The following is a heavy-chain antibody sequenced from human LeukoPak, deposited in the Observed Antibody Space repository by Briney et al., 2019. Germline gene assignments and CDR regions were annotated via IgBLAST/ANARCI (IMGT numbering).Heavy chain of an antibody. CDR1: GFTFSSCA. Sequence: LSCAASGFTFSSCALSWVRQAPGKGLEWIGSIYYSGSTYYNPSLKSRVTISVDTSKNQFSLKLSSVTAADTAVYYCARIVGASDYWGQGTLVTVSS. CDR2: IYYSGST. CDR3: ARIVGASDY. D-gene: IGHD1-26*01. J-gene: IGHJ4*02. V-gene: IGHV4-30-2*03.